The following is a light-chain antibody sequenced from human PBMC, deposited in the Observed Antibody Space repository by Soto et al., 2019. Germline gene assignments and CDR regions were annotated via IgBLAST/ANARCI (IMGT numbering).Light chain of an antibody. Sequence: QSALTQPASVCGSPGQSITISCTGSSSDVGVYDYVSWYQQHPGKAPKLIIFEVSDRPSGISNRFSGSKSGNTASLTISGLQTEDEADYYCSSYTSRSNHVVFGGGTKLTVL. J-gene: IGLJ2*01. CDR2: EVS. V-gene: IGLV2-14*01. CDR3: SSYTSRSNHVV. CDR1: SSDVGVYDY.